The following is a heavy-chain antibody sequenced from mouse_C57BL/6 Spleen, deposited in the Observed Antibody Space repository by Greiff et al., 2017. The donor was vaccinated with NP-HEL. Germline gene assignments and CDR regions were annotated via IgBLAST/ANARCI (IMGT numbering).Heavy chain of an antibody. D-gene: IGHD2-4*01. Sequence: VQLKQSGPELVKPGASVKISCKASGYSFTGYYMNWVKQSPEKSLEWIGEINPSTGGTTYNQKFKAKATLTVDKSSSTAYMQLKSLTSEDSAVYYSARGGIYYDYAWFAYWGQGTLVTVSA. V-gene: IGHV1-42*01. J-gene: IGHJ3*01. CDR2: INPSTGGT. CDR1: GYSFTGYY. CDR3: ARGGIYYDYAWFAY.